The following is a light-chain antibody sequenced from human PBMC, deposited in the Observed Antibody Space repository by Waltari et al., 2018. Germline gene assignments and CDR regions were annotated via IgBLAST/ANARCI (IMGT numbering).Light chain of an antibody. CDR3: AAWDDNLRLWV. Sequence: QSVLTQPPSASGAPGQRVTISCSGSSSDIGSNYVFWFQQIPGTAPKLLIYRINRRPAGVPDRFSGSKSGTSASLAIRGLRSEDETDYYCAAWDDNLRLWVFGGGTMLTVL. CDR1: SSDIGSNY. V-gene: IGLV1-47*01. CDR2: RIN. J-gene: IGLJ3*02.